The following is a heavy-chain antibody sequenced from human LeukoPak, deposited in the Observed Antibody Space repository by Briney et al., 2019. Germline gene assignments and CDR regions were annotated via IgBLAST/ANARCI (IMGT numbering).Heavy chain of an antibody. CDR2: ISYDGSNK. V-gene: IGHV3-30*14. J-gene: IGHJ4*02. CDR1: GFTFSSYA. CDR3: ARDRGGSYYFDY. D-gene: IGHD1-26*01. Sequence: PGRSLRLSCAASGFTFSSYAMHWVRQAPGKGLEWVAVISYDGSNKYYADSVKDRFTISRDNSKNTLYLQMNSLRAEDTAVYYCARDRGGSYYFDYWGQGTLVTVSS.